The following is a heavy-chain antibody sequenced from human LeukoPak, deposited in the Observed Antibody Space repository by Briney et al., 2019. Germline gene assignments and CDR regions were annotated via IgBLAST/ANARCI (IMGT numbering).Heavy chain of an antibody. D-gene: IGHD6-6*01. CDR1: GFTFSRSA. CDR3: VSLGYSSSSVRY. J-gene: IGHJ4*02. V-gene: IGHV3-30*04. CDR2: ISYDGGNK. Sequence: QAGGSLRLSCAASGFTFSRSAMHWVRQAPGKWLEWVAIISYDGGNKYYADSVKGRFTISRDNSKNTLYLQMNSLRAEDTAVYFCVSLGYSSSSVRYWGQGTLVTASS.